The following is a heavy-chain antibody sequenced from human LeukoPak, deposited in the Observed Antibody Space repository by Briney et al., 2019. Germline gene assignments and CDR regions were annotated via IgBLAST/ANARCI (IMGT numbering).Heavy chain of an antibody. J-gene: IGHJ6*02. D-gene: IGHD5-18*01. V-gene: IGHV1-3*01. Sequence: GASVKVSCKASGYTFTIYAMHWVRQAPGQRLEWMGWINAGNGNTKYSQKFQGRVTMTRNTSISTAYMELSSLRSEDTAVYYCARGGYSYGYYYYGMDVWGQGTTVTVSS. CDR2: INAGNGNT. CDR3: ARGGYSYGYYYYGMDV. CDR1: GYTFTIYA.